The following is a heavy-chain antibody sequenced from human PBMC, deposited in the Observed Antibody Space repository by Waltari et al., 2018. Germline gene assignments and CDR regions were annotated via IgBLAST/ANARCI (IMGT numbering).Heavy chain of an antibody. D-gene: IGHD1-26*01. J-gene: IGHJ3*01. CDR1: GGSFGTYA. Sequence: QVHLVQSGAEVRKPGSSVKVPCEASGGSFGTYAIAWVRQAPGQGLEWMAGIIPIYGTPNYAQKFQGRVNVAADELTRTAYMELSSLRSDDTAIYYCAKRIVGGPFDVWGQGTMVTVSS. V-gene: IGHV1-69*12. CDR3: AKRIVGGPFDV. CDR2: IIPIYGTP.